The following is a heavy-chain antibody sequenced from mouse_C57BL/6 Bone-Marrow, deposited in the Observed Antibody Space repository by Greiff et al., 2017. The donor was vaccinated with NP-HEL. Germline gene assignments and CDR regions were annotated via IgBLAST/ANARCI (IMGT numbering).Heavy chain of an antibody. J-gene: IGHJ3*01. D-gene: IGHD2-4*01. CDR2: IWSGGST. CDR1: GFSLTSYG. V-gene: IGHV2-2*01. Sequence: VKLVESGPGLVQPSQSLSITCTVSGFSLTSYGVHWVRQSPGKGLEWLGVIWSGGSTDYNAAFISRLSISKDNSKSQVFFKMNSLQADDTAIYYCARPLYDYDSPWFAYWGQGTLVTVSA. CDR3: ARPLYDYDSPWFAY.